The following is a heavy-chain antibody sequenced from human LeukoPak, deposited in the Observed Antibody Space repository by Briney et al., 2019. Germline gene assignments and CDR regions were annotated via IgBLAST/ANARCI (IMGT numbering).Heavy chain of an antibody. CDR1: GYTFTGYY. D-gene: IGHD6-13*01. J-gene: IGHJ4*02. CDR3: ARGPHSGYSSSWYLSAFDY. Sequence: GASVKVSCKASGYTFTGYYTHWVRQAPGQGLEWMGWINPNSGGTNYAQKFQGRVTMTRDTSISTAYMELSRLRSDDTAVYYCARGPHSGYSSSWYLSAFDYWGQGTLVTVSS. V-gene: IGHV1-2*02. CDR2: INPNSGGT.